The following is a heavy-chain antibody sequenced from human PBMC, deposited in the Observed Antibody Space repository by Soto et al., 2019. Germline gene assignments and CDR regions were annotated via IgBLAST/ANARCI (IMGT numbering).Heavy chain of an antibody. CDR3: APIYTFGGVIVTDY. V-gene: IGHV3-23*01. Sequence: EVQLLESGGGLVQPGGSLRLSCAASGFTFSSYAMSWVRQAPGKGLEWVSAISGSGGSTYYADSVKGRFTISRDNSKNPLYLQMNSLRAEDTAVYYCAPIYTFGGVIVTDYWGQGTLVTVSS. J-gene: IGHJ4*02. D-gene: IGHD3-16*02. CDR1: GFTFSSYA. CDR2: ISGSGGST.